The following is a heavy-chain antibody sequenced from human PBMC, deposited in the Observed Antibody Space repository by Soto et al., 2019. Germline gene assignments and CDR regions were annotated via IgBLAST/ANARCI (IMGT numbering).Heavy chain of an antibody. CDR3: ARVLLSACFIVVVVAAKGYYYYYMDV. J-gene: IGHJ6*03. Sequence: ASVKVSCKASGYTFTSYAMNWVGQAPRQGLEWMGWIKTNTGNPTYAQGFTGRFVFSLDTSVSTAYLQICSLKAEDTAVYYCARVLLSACFIVVVVAAKGYYYYYMDVWGKGTTVTVSS. D-gene: IGHD2-15*01. CDR2: IKTNTGNP. CDR1: GYTFTSYA. V-gene: IGHV7-4-1*01.